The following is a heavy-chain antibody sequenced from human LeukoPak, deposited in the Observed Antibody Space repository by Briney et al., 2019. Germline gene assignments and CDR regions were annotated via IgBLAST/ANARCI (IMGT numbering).Heavy chain of an antibody. V-gene: IGHV3-21*04. Sequence: PGGSLRLSCAASGFTFSSYSMNWVRQAPGKGLEWVSSISSSSSYIYYADSVKGRFTISRDNAKNSLYLQMNSLRAEDTALYYCTKDISKFDGIYGFFNYWGQGTLVTVSS. CDR3: TKDISKFDGIYGFFNY. D-gene: IGHD1-26*01. CDR1: GFTFSSYS. J-gene: IGHJ4*02. CDR2: ISSSSSYI.